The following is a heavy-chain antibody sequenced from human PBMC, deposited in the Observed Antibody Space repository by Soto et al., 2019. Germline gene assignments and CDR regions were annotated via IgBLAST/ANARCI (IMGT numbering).Heavy chain of an antibody. CDR3: ARQLPNAIRWGYYYSYGMAV. V-gene: IGHV3-74*01. CDR2: LHSDGRTT. J-gene: IGHJ6*02. D-gene: IGHD2-8*01. CDR1: GSIFSSSW. Sequence: EVQLVESGGGLVQPGGSLRLSCAASGSIFSSSWMHWVRQAPGNGLVWVSRLHSDGRTTSYADSVKVRFTISRDNANNTLYLQMNSLSAEYTAVYYCARQLPNAIRWGYYYSYGMAVWGQGTTVTVS.